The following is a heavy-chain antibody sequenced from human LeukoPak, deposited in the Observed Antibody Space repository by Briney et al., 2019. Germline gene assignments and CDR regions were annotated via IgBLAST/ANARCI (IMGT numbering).Heavy chain of an antibody. D-gene: IGHD5-18*01. CDR3: AREGYSYLVYYFDY. J-gene: IGHJ4*02. Sequence: GGSLTLSCTASGFTFSSHNMSWVRQAPGKGLEWVANIKQDGSEKYYVDSVKGRFTISRDNAKNSLFLQMNSLRAEDTAVYYCAREGYSYLVYYFDYWGQGTLVTVSS. V-gene: IGHV3-7*01. CDR2: IKQDGSEK. CDR1: GFTFSSHN.